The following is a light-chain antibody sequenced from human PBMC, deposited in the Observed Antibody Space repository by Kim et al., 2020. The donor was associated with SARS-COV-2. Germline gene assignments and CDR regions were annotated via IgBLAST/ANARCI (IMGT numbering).Light chain of an antibody. CDR3: QKYDSAPWT. CDR2: AAS. Sequence: DIQMTQSPSSLSASVGDGVTITCRASQDIANYLAWYQQKPGKVPKLLVYAASALKSGVPSRFSGSRSGTDFTLTISNLQPEDVATYYCQKYDSAPWTFGQGTKVDIK. V-gene: IGKV1-27*01. CDR1: QDIANY. J-gene: IGKJ1*01.